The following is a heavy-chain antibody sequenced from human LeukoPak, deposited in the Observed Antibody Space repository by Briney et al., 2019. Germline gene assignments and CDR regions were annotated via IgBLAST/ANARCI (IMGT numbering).Heavy chain of an antibody. D-gene: IGHD5-18*01. Sequence: SETLFLTCTVSGGSISSYYWSWIRQPPGKGLEWIGYIYYSGSTNYKPSLKSRVTISVDTSKNQFSLKLSSVTAADPAVYYWARAAYTARAFFDYWGQGTLVTVSS. CDR1: GGSISSYY. J-gene: IGHJ4*02. V-gene: IGHV4-59*01. CDR2: IYYSGST. CDR3: ARAAYTARAFFDY.